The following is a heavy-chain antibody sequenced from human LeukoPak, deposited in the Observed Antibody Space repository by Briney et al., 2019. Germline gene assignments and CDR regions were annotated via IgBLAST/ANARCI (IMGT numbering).Heavy chain of an antibody. CDR1: GFTFSSHA. J-gene: IGHJ4*02. D-gene: IGHD6-6*01. V-gene: IGHV3-64*02. Sequence: GGSLRLSCAAVGFTFSSHAMHWVRQAPGKGLEYVSSTNTDGNYIYYVESVRGRFTISRDNSKNTLHLQMVSLRPDDMGVYYCARGGTYSSSSLNSWGQGTLVTVSS. CDR2: TNTDGNYI. CDR3: ARGGTYSSSSLNS.